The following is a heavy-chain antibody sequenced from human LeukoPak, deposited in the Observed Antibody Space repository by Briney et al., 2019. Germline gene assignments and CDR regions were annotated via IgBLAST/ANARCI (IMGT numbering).Heavy chain of an antibody. V-gene: IGHV1-18*01. Sequence: GASVKVSCKPSGFTFTTYAIIWVRQAPRLGLECMGWISAYNGDTNYAQNVQDRVTMTTDTSTSTAYLELRNLRSDDTAVYFCASYRNGVFDIWGQGTTITVSS. D-gene: IGHD1-14*01. CDR3: ASYRNGVFDI. CDR2: ISAYNGDT. CDR1: GFTFTTYA. J-gene: IGHJ3*02.